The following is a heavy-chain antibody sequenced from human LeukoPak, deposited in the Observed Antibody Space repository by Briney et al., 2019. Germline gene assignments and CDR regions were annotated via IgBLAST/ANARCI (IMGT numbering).Heavy chain of an antibody. Sequence: ASVKVSFKASGYIFSGYYMHWVRQAPGQGLEWMAWINPNSGATNYAQKFQGRVTMTRDRTISTVYMELSSLGSDGTAVYYCARGIYSYSTPFDYWGQGTLVTVSS. D-gene: IGHD2/OR15-2a*01. J-gene: IGHJ4*02. V-gene: IGHV1-2*02. CDR1: GYIFSGYY. CDR2: INPNSGAT. CDR3: ARGIYSYSTPFDY.